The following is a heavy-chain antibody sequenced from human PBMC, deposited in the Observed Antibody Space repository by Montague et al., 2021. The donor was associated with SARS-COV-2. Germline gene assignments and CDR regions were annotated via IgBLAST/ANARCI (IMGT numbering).Heavy chain of an antibody. CDR1: GGSVRSSNDC. J-gene: IGHJ4*02. CDR3: ARGPKMYGELADY. Sequence: SETLSLTCTVSGGSVRSSNDCWGWIRQPPGKGLEWIANFYYSGNTYYNPPLKSRVTISVGTSNNQFSLKLSSVTAADTAVYYCARGPKMYGELADYWGQGTLVTVSS. V-gene: IGHV4-39*01. D-gene: IGHD4-17*01. CDR2: FYYSGNT.